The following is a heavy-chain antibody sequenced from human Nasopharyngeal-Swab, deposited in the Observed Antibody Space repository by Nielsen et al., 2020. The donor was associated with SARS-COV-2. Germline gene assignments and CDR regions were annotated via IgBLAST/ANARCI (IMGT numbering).Heavy chain of an antibody. CDR3: AKVASGGMDV. J-gene: IGHJ6*02. V-gene: IGHV3-11*01. Sequence: GESLKISCAASGFTFSDYYMSWIRQAPGKGLEWVSYISSSGSTIYYADSVKGRFTISRDNAKNSLYLQMNSLRAEDTAVYYCAKVASGGMDVWGQGTTVTVSS. CDR2: ISSSGSTI. CDR1: GFTFSDYY.